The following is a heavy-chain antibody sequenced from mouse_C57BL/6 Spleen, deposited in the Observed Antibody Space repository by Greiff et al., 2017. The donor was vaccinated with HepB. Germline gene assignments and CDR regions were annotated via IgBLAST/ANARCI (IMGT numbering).Heavy chain of an antibody. CDR1: GYTFTSYW. CDR3: ARRGGSSSDYAMDY. V-gene: IGHV1-64*01. CDR2: IHPNSGST. D-gene: IGHD1-1*01. J-gene: IGHJ4*01. Sequence: QVQLQQPGAELVKPGASVKLSCKASGYTFTSYWMHWVKQRPGQGLEWIGMIHPNSGSTNYNEKFKSKATLTVDKSSSTAYMQLSSLTSEDSAVYYCARRGGSSSDYAMDYWGQGTSVTVSS.